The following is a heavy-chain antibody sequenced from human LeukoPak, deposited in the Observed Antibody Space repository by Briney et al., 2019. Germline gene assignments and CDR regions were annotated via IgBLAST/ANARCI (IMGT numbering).Heavy chain of an antibody. CDR1: GFTFSSYA. Sequence: GGSLRLSCAASGFTFSSYAMHWVRQAPGKGLEYVSAISSNGGSTYYANSVKGRFTISRDNSKNTLYLQMNSLRAEDTAVYYCAKAPPYYYDSSGYWDFDYWGQGTLVTVSS. V-gene: IGHV3-64*01. D-gene: IGHD3-22*01. CDR3: AKAPPYYYDSSGYWDFDY. J-gene: IGHJ4*02. CDR2: ISSNGGST.